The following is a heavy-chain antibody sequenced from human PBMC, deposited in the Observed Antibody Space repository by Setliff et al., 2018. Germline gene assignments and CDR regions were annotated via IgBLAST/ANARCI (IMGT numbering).Heavy chain of an antibody. Sequence: EGSLRLSGGASGFTFSKYWMYWVRQVPGKGLVWVSRINGDGTITNYADSVKGRFTISRDNAKNTLYLQMNSLRGEDTAVYFCASIDWGENFYNMDVWGKGTTVTVSS. CDR2: INGDGTIT. CDR3: ASIDWGENFYNMDV. CDR1: GFTFSKYW. D-gene: IGHD7-27*01. J-gene: IGHJ6*03. V-gene: IGHV3-74*01.